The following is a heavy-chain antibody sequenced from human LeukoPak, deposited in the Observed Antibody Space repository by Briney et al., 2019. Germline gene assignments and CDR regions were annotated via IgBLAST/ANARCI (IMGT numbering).Heavy chain of an antibody. CDR2: IYSGGST. V-gene: IGHV3-53*01. CDR3: ARGSSGWAVGYFDL. J-gene: IGHJ2*01. Sequence: PGGSLRLSCAASGFTVSSNCMSWVRQAPGKGLEWVSVIYSGGSTYYADSVKGRFTISRDNSKNTLYLQMNSLRAEDTAVYYCARGSSGWAVGYFDLWGRGTLVTVSS. D-gene: IGHD6-19*01. CDR1: GFTVSSNC.